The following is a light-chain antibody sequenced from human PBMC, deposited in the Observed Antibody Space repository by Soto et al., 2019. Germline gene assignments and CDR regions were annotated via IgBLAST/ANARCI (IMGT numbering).Light chain of an antibody. CDR3: QPRSNWPIT. V-gene: IGKV3-11*01. J-gene: IGKJ5*01. Sequence: EIVLTQSPATLSLSPGERATLSCRTSQSVSSYFAWYQQKPGRAPRLLIYDASNRATGIPARFIGSGSGTDFTLHISSLEPEDFAVYYCQPRSNWPITFGQGTRLEIK. CDR2: DAS. CDR1: QSVSSY.